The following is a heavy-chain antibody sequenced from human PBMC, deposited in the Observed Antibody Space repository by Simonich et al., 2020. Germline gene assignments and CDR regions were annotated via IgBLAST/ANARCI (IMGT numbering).Heavy chain of an antibody. V-gene: IGHV4-38-2*01. J-gene: IGHJ6*02. D-gene: IGHD6-13*01. Sequence: QVQLQESGPGLVKPSETLSLTCAVSGYSISSGYYWGWIRQPPGKGLEWIGSIYHRGSTYNNPSPTSRVTISVDPSKTQFSLKLSSVTAADTAVYYCARVGYSNYYYYGMDVWGQGTTVTVSS. CDR3: ARVGYSNYYYYGMDV. CDR2: IYHRGST. CDR1: GYSISSGYY.